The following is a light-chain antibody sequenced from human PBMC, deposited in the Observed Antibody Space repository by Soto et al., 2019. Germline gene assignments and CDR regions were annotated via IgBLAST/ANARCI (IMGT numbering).Light chain of an antibody. CDR2: GAS. J-gene: IGKJ4*01. V-gene: IGKV3-20*01. CDR1: QSVGRNY. CDR3: QQYASSPLT. Sequence: EIVLTQSPGTLSLSPGERATLSCRASQSVGRNYLAWYQQKPGQAPRLLLYGASSRATGIPDRFSGSGSGTGFTLTFSRLEPEDFGVYYCQQYASSPLTFGGGTRVEIK.